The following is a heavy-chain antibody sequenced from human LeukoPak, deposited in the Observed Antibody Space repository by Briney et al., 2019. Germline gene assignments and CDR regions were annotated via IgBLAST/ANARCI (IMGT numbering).Heavy chain of an antibody. CDR3: TRNPGMDI. CDR2: INGDGSSS. CDR1: GFTFSSFE. V-gene: IGHV3-74*01. J-gene: IGHJ6*02. Sequence: GGSLRLSCAASGFTFSSFEMNWVRQAPGKGLVWVSRINGDGSSSTYADSVKGRFTISGDNAKNTLYLQMNSLRTEDTAVYYCTRNPGMDIWGQGTTVTVSS.